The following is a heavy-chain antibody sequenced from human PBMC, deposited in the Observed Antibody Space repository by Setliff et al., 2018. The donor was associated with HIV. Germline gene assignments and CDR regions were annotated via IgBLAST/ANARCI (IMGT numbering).Heavy chain of an antibody. Sequence: SETLSLTCTVSGDSISNNGYYWAWIRQPPGKGLEWIGCVYHRGTTYYNPSLKSRLAMSVDTSKNQFSLKLGSVTAADTGVYYCARGESSGWCYYMDVWDKGTTVTVSS. V-gene: IGHV4-39*07. CDR3: ARGESSGWCYYMDV. CDR1: GDSISNNGYY. D-gene: IGHD6-19*01. J-gene: IGHJ6*03. CDR2: VYHRGTT.